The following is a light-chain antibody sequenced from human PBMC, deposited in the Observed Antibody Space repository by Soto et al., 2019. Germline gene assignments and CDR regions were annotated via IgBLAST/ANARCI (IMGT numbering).Light chain of an antibody. CDR1: QSIGIW. Sequence: IQMTQSPSTRSASVGDRVTITCRASQSIGIWLAWYQQKPGKAPRFLIYTASTLESGVPSRFSGSGSGTEFTLTISSLQPDDFATYYCQQYKDYSWTFGQGTKVEFK. CDR2: TAS. J-gene: IGKJ1*01. V-gene: IGKV1-5*03. CDR3: QQYKDYSWT.